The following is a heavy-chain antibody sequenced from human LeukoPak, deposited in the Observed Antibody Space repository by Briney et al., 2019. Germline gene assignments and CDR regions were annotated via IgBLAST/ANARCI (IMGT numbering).Heavy chain of an antibody. Sequence: GGSLRLSCAGSGFTFSSHWMNWVRQAPGKGLEWVASIKDDGSEKHFLDSVNGRFAISRDNAKNSLYLQMSSLRAEDTAVYYCARDYPRWAFDIWGQGTMVTVSS. J-gene: IGHJ3*02. CDR1: GFTFSSHW. V-gene: IGHV3-7*01. CDR3: ARDYPRWAFDI. D-gene: IGHD3-3*01. CDR2: IKDDGSEK.